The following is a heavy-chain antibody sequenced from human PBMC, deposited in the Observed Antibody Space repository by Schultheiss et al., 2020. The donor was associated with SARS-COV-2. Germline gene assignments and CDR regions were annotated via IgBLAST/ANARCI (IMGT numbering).Heavy chain of an antibody. Sequence: SQTLSLTCTVSGGSISSYYWSWIRQPPGKGLEWIGYIYYSGSTNYNPSLKSRVTISVDTSKNQFSLKLSSVTAADTAVYYCARDPAGEGWFDPWGQGTLVTVSS. D-gene: IGHD7-27*01. V-gene: IGHV4-59*12. CDR2: IYYSGST. J-gene: IGHJ5*02. CDR3: ARDPAGEGWFDP. CDR1: GGSISSYY.